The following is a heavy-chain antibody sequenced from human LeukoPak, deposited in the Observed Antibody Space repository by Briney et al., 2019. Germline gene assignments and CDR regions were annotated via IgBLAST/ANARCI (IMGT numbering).Heavy chain of an antibody. CDR1: GGSFSGYY. CDR2: INHSGST. J-gene: IGHJ6*03. CDR3: ARGHYYYYMDV. V-gene: IGHV4-34*01. Sequence: SETLSLTCAVYGGSFSGYYWSWIRQPPGKGLEWIGEINHSGSTNYNPSLKSRVTISVDTSKNQFSLKLSSVTAADTAVYYCARGHYYYYMDVWGKGTTVTVSS.